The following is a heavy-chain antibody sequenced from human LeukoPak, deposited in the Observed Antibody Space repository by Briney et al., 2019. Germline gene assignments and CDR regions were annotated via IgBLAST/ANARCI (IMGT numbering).Heavy chain of an antibody. D-gene: IGHD3-3*01. Sequence: GGSLRLSCAASGFTFSSHAMTWVRQAPGKGLEWVSSITNSGGTTSYADSVKGRFTISRDNSKNTLYLQINSLTADATAVYHCAKDLPGIQTFGALDYWGQGALVTVS. V-gene: IGHV3-23*01. J-gene: IGHJ4*02. CDR1: GFTFSSHA. CDR2: ITNSGGTT. CDR3: AKDLPGIQTFGALDY.